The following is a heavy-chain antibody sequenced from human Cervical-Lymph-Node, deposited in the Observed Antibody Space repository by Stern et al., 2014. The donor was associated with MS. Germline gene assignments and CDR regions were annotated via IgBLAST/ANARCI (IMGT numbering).Heavy chain of an antibody. Sequence: VQLVQSGAEVKKPGASVKVSCKASGFNFSNYGLRWVRQAPGQGLEWMGWISVYNGDTNFAQKFQGRLTMTTATSTDTGSLELRSLGSDDTAVYYCTRDRGIMGTTTGDYWGQGTLVSVSS. CDR2: ISVYNGDT. CDR3: TRDRGIMGTTTGDY. J-gene: IGHJ4*02. V-gene: IGHV1-18*01. D-gene: IGHD1-26*01. CDR1: GFNFSNYG.